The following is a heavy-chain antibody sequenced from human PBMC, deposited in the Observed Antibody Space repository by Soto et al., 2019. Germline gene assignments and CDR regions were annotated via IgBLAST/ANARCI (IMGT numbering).Heavy chain of an antibody. CDR3: AHRRWGDDAFDI. CDR2: IYWDDDK. D-gene: IGHD3-16*01. V-gene: IGHV2-5*02. J-gene: IGHJ3*02. CDR1: GFSHSTSGVG. Sequence: QITLKESGPTLVKPTQTPTLTCTFSGFSHSTSGVGVGWIRQPPGKALEWLALIYWDDDKRYSPSLKSRLTITKDTSKNQVVLTMTNMDPVDTATYYCAHRRWGDDAFDIWGQGTMVTVSS.